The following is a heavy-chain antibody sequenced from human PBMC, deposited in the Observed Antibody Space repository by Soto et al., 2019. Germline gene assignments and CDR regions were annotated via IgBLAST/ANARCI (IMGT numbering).Heavy chain of an antibody. CDR1: GFTVSNYW. CDR3: AKDRGEEGLKFLEWFGGMDV. CDR2: IKNDGTT. D-gene: IGHD3-3*01. V-gene: IGHV3-74*01. J-gene: IGHJ6*02. Sequence: GSLIVSCASSGFTVSNYWMNLVLQAPGKGLVWVSHIKNDGTTSYADSVEGQFTVSRDDAKNSFYLQMNSLRADDTAVYYCAKDRGEEGLKFLEWFGGMDVWGHGTTVTVSS.